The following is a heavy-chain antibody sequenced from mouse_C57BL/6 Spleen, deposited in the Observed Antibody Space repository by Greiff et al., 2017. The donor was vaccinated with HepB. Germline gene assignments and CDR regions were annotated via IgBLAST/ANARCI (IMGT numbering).Heavy chain of an antibody. J-gene: IGHJ4*01. CDR3: ARDGLYYGSSAHY. CDR1: GYSITSGYY. V-gene: IGHV3-6*01. D-gene: IGHD1-1*01. CDR2: ISYDGSN. Sequence: EVKLMESGPGLVKPSQSLSLTCSVTGYSITSGYYWNWIRQFPGNKLEWMGYISYDGSNNYNPSLKNRISITRDTSKNQFFLKLNSVTTEDTATYYCARDGLYYGSSAHYWGQRTSVTVSS.